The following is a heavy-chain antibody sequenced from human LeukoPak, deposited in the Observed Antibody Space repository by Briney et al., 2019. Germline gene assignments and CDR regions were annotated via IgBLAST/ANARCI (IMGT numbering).Heavy chain of an antibody. V-gene: IGHV3-23*01. CDR1: GFTFGSYA. D-gene: IGHD3-10*01. J-gene: IGHJ3*01. Sequence: GGSLRLSCAASGFTFGSYAMAWVRQGPGKGLEVVSGIGSRVSTGGGVTYYADSGKGRLTISRDNAKNKVYLKMNSLRAEDTAVYYCAKYKGWIRGVMNAFDVWGQGTMVIVSA. CDR3: AKYKGWIRGVMNAFDV. CDR2: IGSRVSTGGGVT.